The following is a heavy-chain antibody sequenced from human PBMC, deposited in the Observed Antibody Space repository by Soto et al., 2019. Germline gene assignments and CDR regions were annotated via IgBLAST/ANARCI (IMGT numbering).Heavy chain of an antibody. CDR3: ARVPYYYGSGSYYPDY. D-gene: IGHD3-10*01. CDR2: ISSSSSTI. J-gene: IGHJ4*02. CDR1: GFTFSSYS. Sequence: GGSLRLSCAASGFTFSSYSMNWVRQAPGKGLEWVSYISSSSSTIYYADSVKGRFTISRDNAKNSPYLQMNSLRAEDTAVYYCARVPYYYGSGSYYPDYWGQGTLVTVSS. V-gene: IGHV3-48*01.